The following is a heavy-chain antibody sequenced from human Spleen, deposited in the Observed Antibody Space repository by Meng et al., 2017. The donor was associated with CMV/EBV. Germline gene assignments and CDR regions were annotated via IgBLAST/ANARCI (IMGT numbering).Heavy chain of an antibody. CDR3: ARGYSGSRRFDY. CDR1: GRSISSNNW. D-gene: IGHD1-26*01. Sequence: SETLSLTCTVSGRSISSNNWWWSWVRQPPGKGLEWIGEIFHDGRTNYNPSLKSRVTISVDTSKNQFSLKLSSVTAADTAVYYCARGYSGSRRFDYWGQGTLVTVSS. CDR2: IFHDGRT. J-gene: IGHJ4*02. V-gene: IGHV4-4*02.